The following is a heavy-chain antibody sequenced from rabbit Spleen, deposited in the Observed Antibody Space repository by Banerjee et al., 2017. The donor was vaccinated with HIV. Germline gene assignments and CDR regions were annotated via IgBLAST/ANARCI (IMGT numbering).Heavy chain of an antibody. CDR3: AMDSSSSFSSCGLNF. J-gene: IGHJ6*01. CDR2: IDTGSSGFT. V-gene: IGHV1S40*01. D-gene: IGHD1-1*01. CDR1: GGSFSSNYY. Sequence: QSLEEYGGDRVKPGASLTLTCTAAGGSFSSNYYMCWFCQAPEKGLEWIACIDTGSSGFTNFSCWEKGQFTFSKTSSTTMTLQITSLTAADTATYFCAMDSSSSFSSCGLNFWGPGTLVTVS.